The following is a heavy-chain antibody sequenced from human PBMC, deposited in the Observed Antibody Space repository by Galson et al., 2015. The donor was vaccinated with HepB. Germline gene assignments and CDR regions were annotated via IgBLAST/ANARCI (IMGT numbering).Heavy chain of an antibody. D-gene: IGHD2-2*01. J-gene: IGHJ5*02. V-gene: IGHV1-69*13. CDR3: AREHRAYCSSASCPGVNWFDA. CDR1: GGRFSSYA. Sequence: SVKVSCKASGGRFSSYAISWVRQAPGQGLEWMGMIIPVFDTTNYAQTFQDRVTITADESTTTAYTELSSLRSEDTAVYFCAREHRAYCSSASCPGVNWFDAGGQGTLVTVSS. CDR2: IIPVFDTT.